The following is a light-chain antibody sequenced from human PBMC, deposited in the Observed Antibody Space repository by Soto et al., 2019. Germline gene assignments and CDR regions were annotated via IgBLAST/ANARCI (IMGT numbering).Light chain of an antibody. V-gene: IGKV1-5*01. CDR1: QSISSW. CDR2: DAS. J-gene: IGKJ1*01. Sequence: DIQMTQSPSTLSASVGDRVTITCRASQSISSWLAWYQQKPGKAPKLLIYDASSLESGVPSRFSGSGSGTEFTLTISSLHFYDFATYHCQQYNCLWPFGQGTKSDIK. CDR3: QQYNCLWP.